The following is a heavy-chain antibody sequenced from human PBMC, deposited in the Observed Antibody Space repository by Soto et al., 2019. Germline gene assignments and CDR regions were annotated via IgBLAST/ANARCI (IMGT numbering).Heavy chain of an antibody. V-gene: IGHV3-53*01. Sequence: EVQLVESGGGLIQPGGSLRLSCAASGFTVSRKYMTWVRQAPGKGLEWVSVIYSGGDTYYADSVKGRFTISRDNSKNTLYLQMNSLRAEDTAVYYCARAAVTAPDYWGQGNLVTVSS. CDR1: GFTVSRKY. CDR2: IYSGGDT. CDR3: ARAAVTAPDY. D-gene: IGHD2-21*02. J-gene: IGHJ4*02.